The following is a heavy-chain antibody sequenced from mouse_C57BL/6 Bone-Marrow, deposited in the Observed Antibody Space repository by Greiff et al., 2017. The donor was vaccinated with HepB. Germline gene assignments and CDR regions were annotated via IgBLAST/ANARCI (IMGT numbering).Heavy chain of an antibody. CDR3: VRQGYYGYALYAMDY. CDR2: IRSKSNNYAT. Sequence: EVKVVESGGGLVQPKGSLKLSCAASGFSFNTYAMNWVRQAPGKGLEWVARIRSKSNNYATYYADSVKDRFTISRDDSESMLYLQMNNLKTEDTAMYYCVRQGYYGYALYAMDYWGQGTSVTVSS. D-gene: IGHD2-2*01. V-gene: IGHV10-1*01. J-gene: IGHJ4*01. CDR1: GFSFNTYA.